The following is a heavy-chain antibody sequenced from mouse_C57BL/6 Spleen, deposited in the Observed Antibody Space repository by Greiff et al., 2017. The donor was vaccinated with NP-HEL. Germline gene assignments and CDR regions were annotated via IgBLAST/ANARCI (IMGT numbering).Heavy chain of an antibody. D-gene: IGHD1-1*01. CDR1: GFSLTSYG. Sequence: QVQLQQSGPGLVAPSQSLSITCTVSGFSLTSYGVDWVRQSPGKGLEWLGVIWGVGSTNYNSALKSSLSISKDNSKSQVFLKMNSLQTDDTAMYYCASGSSSYGGFAYWGQGTLVTVSA. CDR2: IWGVGST. CDR3: ASGSSSYGGFAY. V-gene: IGHV2-6*01. J-gene: IGHJ3*01.